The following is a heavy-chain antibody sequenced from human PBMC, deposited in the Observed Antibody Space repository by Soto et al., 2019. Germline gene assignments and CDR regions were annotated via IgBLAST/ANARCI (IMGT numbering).Heavy chain of an antibody. CDR1: GFTFSNHA. V-gene: IGHV3-23*01. D-gene: IGHD3-3*01. CDR2: ISVSAGST. J-gene: IGHJ4*02. CDR3: SKHRLEWFSSSEH. Sequence: GGSLRLSCAASGFTFSNHAMSWVRQAPGKGLEWVSSISVSAGSTDYTDSVKGRFTISTDNSKNTLYLQMNSLRAEDTAVYYCSKHRLEWFSSSEHWGQGTLVTVSS.